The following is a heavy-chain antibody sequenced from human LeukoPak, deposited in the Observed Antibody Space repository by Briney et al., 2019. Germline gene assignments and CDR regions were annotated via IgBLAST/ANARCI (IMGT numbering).Heavy chain of an antibody. CDR3: AREPRPHET. CDR2: ISYDGSNK. Sequence: GGSLRLSCAASGFTFSSYAMHWVRRAPGKGLEWVAVISYDGSNKYYADSVKGRFTISRDNSKNTLYLQMNSLRAEDTAVYYCAREPRPHETWGQGTLVTVSS. D-gene: IGHD1-14*01. J-gene: IGHJ5*02. V-gene: IGHV3-30*04. CDR1: GFTFSSYA.